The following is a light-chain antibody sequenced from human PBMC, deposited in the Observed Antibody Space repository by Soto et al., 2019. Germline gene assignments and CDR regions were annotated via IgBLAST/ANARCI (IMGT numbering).Light chain of an antibody. CDR1: SSDVGGYNY. V-gene: IGLV2-14*01. CDR2: EVS. J-gene: IGLJ1*01. CDR3: SSYTSSSTLV. Sequence: QSALTQPASVSGSPGQSITISCTGTSSDVGGYNYVSWYQQHPGKAPKLMIYEVSNRPSGVSNCCSGSKSGNTASLTISGLQAEDEADYYCSSYTSSSTLVFGTGTKVTVL.